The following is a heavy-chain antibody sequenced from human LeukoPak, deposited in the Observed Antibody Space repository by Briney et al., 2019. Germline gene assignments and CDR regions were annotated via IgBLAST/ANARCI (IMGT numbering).Heavy chain of an antibody. CDR1: GYSITSSSW. D-gene: IGHD3-10*01. J-gene: IGHJ4*02. CDR3: ARKENVYYYFDY. V-gene: IGHV4-28*01. Sequence: SETLSLTCAVSGYSITSSSWWGWIRQPPGKGLERIGYIYHSGTTYYNPSLQSRVTMSVDTSKNQFSLKPSSVTAVDTAVYYCARKENVYYYFDYWGQGTLVTVSS. CDR2: IYHSGTT.